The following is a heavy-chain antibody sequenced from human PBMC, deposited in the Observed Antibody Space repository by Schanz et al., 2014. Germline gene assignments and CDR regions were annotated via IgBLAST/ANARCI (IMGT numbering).Heavy chain of an antibody. V-gene: IGHV4-34*01. J-gene: IGHJ4*02. CDR3: ARDERDLPRSLFVF. Sequence: QVQLQQWGAGLLKPSETLSLTCAVYGGSFSDYYWSWIRQPPGKGLEWIGEINHSGSTNYNPSLKSQFTISLDKSKSQCALTLNAVTAADTAVYYCARDERDLPRSLFVFWGQGTLVTVSS. D-gene: IGHD2-2*01. CDR1: GGSFSDYY. CDR2: INHSGST.